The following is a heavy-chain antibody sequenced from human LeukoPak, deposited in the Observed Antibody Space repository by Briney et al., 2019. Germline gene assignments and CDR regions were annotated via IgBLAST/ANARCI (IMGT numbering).Heavy chain of an antibody. CDR2: IYYSGST. Sequence: SETLSLTCTVPGGSISSYCWSWIRQPPGKGLEWIGYIYYSGSTNYNPSLKSRVTISVDTSKNQFSLKLSSVTAADTAVYYCASTYYDILTGSLDTYFDYWGQGTLVTVSS. D-gene: IGHD3-9*01. J-gene: IGHJ4*02. CDR1: GGSISSYC. V-gene: IGHV4-59*08. CDR3: ASTYYDILTGSLDTYFDY.